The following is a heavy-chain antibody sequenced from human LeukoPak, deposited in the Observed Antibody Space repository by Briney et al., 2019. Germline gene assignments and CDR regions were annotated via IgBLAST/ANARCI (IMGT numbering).Heavy chain of an antibody. CDR2: ISGSGGST. V-gene: IGHV3-23*01. Sequence: GGSLRLSCAASGFTFSSYAMSWVRQAPGKGLEWVSAISGSGGSTYYADSVKGRFTISRDNSKNTLYLQMNSLRAEDTAVYYCANGRYCGGDRSGLFDYWGQGTLVTVSS. J-gene: IGHJ4*02. CDR3: ANGRYCGGDRSGLFDY. CDR1: GFTFSSYA. D-gene: IGHD2-21*02.